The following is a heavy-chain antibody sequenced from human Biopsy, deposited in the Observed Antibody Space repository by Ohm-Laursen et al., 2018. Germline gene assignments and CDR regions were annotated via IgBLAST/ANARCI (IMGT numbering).Heavy chain of an antibody. V-gene: IGHV1-8*01. CDR2: MNPYSGST. CDR3: AIVRRFAFDI. D-gene: IGHD3-16*02. Sequence: SVKVSCKVSGYTFISYDINWVRQAPGQGLEWMGWMNPYSGSTGYAPKFQGRLSLTRNTSTSTGYMELSSLRSEDTALYYCAIVRRFAFDIWGQGTMVTVSS. J-gene: IGHJ3*02. CDR1: GYTFISYD.